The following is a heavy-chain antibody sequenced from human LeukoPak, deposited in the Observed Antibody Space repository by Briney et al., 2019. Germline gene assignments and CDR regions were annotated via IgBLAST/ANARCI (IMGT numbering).Heavy chain of an antibody. CDR3: ARTSSWYAGAWFDS. CDR1: RGSIRTADYY. D-gene: IGHD6-13*01. CDR2: IYFSGTP. V-gene: IGHV4-39*01. J-gene: IGHJ5*01. Sequence: PSETLSLTCTVSRGSIRTADYYWAWVRQPPGEGLEWLGSIYFSGTPYFNPSLKSRVAVPIDTSKNQFSLKVTSVNASDTAVYFCARTSSWYAGAWFDSWGQGTLVTVSS.